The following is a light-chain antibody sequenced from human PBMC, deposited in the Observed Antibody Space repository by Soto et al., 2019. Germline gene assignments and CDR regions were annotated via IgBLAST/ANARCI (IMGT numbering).Light chain of an antibody. J-gene: IGKJ3*01. CDR3: QQYGTSLFT. CDR1: QSVSSNY. Sequence: EIVLTQSPGTLSLSPGERATLSCRASQSVSSNYLAWYQQKPGQAPRLLIYGASSRATGIPDRFSGSGSGTDCTLTISRLEPEDVAVYYCQQYGTSLFTFGPGTTVDIK. CDR2: GAS. V-gene: IGKV3-20*01.